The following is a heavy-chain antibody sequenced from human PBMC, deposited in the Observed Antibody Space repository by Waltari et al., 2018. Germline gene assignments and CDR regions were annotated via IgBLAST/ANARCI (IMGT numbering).Heavy chain of an antibody. Sequence: QVQLQESGPGLVKPSGTLSLTCAVYGGSIRSSNWWSWVRQPTGKGLEWMGEIYHSGGTHYNPSLKSRVTISVDKSKNQFSLKLSSVTAADTAVYYCARNGKYYYGSGSYKYFDYWGQGTLVTVSS. D-gene: IGHD3-10*01. V-gene: IGHV4-4*02. CDR2: IYHSGGT. J-gene: IGHJ4*02. CDR1: GGSIRSSNW. CDR3: ARNGKYYYGSGSYKYFDY.